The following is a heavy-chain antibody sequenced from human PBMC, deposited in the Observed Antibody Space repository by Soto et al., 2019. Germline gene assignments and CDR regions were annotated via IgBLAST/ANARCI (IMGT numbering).Heavy chain of an antibody. V-gene: IGHV3-74*01. Sequence: GGSLRLSCAASGLIFSNYKMHWVRQAPGKGLVWVSRINTDGSITDYADSVKGRFTVSRDNAKNTMYLQMNSLRAEDAAVYYCAREDFWSGYYTRGNAFDIWGQGTMVTVSS. J-gene: IGHJ3*02. CDR3: AREDFWSGYYTRGNAFDI. CDR2: INTDGSIT. CDR1: GLIFSNYK. D-gene: IGHD3-3*01.